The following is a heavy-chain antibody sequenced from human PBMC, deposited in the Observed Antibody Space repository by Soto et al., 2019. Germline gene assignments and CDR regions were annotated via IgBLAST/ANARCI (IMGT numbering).Heavy chain of an antibody. V-gene: IGHV4-59*08. Sequence: QVQLQESGPGLVKPSGTLSLTCTVSGGSISSSYWSWIRQPPGNGLEWIGYIYKSGATSYNPSLQSRVTISIDTSKNQFSQNLGSVTAADTAVYYCATHSGSSQGGDAFDIWGQGTMVIVSS. CDR3: ATHSGSSQGGDAFDI. CDR1: GGSISSSY. CDR2: IYKSGAT. J-gene: IGHJ3*02. D-gene: IGHD1-26*01.